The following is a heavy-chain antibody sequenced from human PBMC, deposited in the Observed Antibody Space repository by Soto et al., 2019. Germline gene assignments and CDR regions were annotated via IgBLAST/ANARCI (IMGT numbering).Heavy chain of an antibody. CDR1: GFTLSSYV. V-gene: IGHV3-23*01. J-gene: IGHJ5*02. CDR2: ISANGDST. Sequence: EVQLLESGGALVQPGGSLRLSCAASGFTLSSYVMSWVRQAPGKGLDWVSSISANGDSTYYADSVKGRFTISRDNSANTLYLQMSSLRADDTAVYYCSKGSYGSETYYSRAKGNWFDPWGQGTLVTVSS. CDR3: SKGSYGSETYYSRAKGNWFDP. D-gene: IGHD3-10*01.